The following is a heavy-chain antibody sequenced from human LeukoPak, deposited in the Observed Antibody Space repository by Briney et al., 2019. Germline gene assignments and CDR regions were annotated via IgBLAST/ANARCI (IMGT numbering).Heavy chain of an antibody. D-gene: IGHD2-2*01. Sequence: ASVKVSCKASGYTFTGYYMHWVRQAPGQGLEWMGWINPNSGGTNYAQKFQGRVTMTRDTSTSTAYMELRSLRSDDTAVYYCARVAQYQLLFNWFDPWGQGTLVTVSS. J-gene: IGHJ5*02. CDR3: ARVAQYQLLFNWFDP. CDR2: INPNSGGT. CDR1: GYTFTGYY. V-gene: IGHV1-2*02.